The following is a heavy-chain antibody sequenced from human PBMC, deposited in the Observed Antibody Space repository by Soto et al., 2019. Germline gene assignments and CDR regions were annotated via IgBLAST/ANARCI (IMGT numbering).Heavy chain of an antibody. J-gene: IGHJ4*01. CDR1: GFTFSDHY. CDR2: IRNKANSYTT. V-gene: IGHV3-72*01. CDR3: ARDSGEGAYVDY. D-gene: IGHD1-26*01. Sequence: EVQLVESGGGLVQPGGSQRLSCAASGFTFSDHYMDWVRQAPGKGLEWVGRIRNKANSYTTDYAASVKGRFTISRDDSKDSLYLQMNSLKTEDTAIYYCARDSGEGAYVDYWGHGTLATVSS.